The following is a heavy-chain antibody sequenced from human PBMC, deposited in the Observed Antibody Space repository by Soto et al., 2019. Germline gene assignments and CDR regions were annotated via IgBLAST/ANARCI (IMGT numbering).Heavy chain of an antibody. D-gene: IGHD4-17*01. V-gene: IGHV1-69*12. J-gene: IGHJ3*02. CDR1: GGTFSTSA. Sequence: QVQLVQSGAEVKKPGSSVKVSCKASGGTFSTSAINWVRQAPGQGLEWMGGIIPIFGTADYAQKFQGRITVTAADSPRTGYVELRSLRSEDTALYYCASGHEYGGNSAAVDIWGQGTMVTVSS. CDR2: IIPIFGTA. CDR3: ASGHEYGGNSAAVDI.